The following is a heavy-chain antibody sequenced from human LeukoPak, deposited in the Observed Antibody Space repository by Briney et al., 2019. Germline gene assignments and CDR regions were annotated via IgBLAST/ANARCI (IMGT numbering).Heavy chain of an antibody. D-gene: IGHD3-22*01. CDR1: GFTVSSNY. J-gene: IGHJ4*02. V-gene: IGHV3-66*01. CDR2: IYSGYST. Sequence: GGSLRLSCAASGFTVSSNYTSWVRQAPGTGLEWVSVIYSGYSTYYADSVKGRFTISRDNSKNTLYLQMNSLRAEDTAVYYCARESNSGYYLTYWGQGTLVTVSS. CDR3: ARESNSGYYLTY.